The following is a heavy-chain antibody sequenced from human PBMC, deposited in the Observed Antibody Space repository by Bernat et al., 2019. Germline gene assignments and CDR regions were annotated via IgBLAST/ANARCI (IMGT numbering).Heavy chain of an antibody. CDR2: ISYDGSNK. V-gene: IGHV3-30*18. Sequence: QVQLVESGGGVVQPGRSLRLSCAASGFTFSSYGMHWVRQAPGKGLEWVAVISYDGSNKYYADSVKGRFTISRDNSKNTLYLQMNSLRAEDTAVYYCAKDLMAARLYYYYGMDVWGQGTTVTVSS. J-gene: IGHJ6*02. D-gene: IGHD6-6*01. CDR1: GFTFSSYG. CDR3: AKDLMAARLYYYYGMDV.